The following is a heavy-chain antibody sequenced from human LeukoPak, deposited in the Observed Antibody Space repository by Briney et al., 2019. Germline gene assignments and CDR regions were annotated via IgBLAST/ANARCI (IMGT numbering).Heavy chain of an antibody. CDR3: ARDQPVATTYNWFDP. J-gene: IGHJ5*02. Sequence: GASVKVSCKASGGTFSSYAISWVRQAPGQGLEWMGIINPSGGSTSYAQKFQGRVTMTRDTSTSTVYMELSSLRSEDTAVYYCARDQPVATTYNWFDPWGQGTLVTVSS. CDR1: GGTFSSYA. D-gene: IGHD5-12*01. CDR2: INPSGGST. V-gene: IGHV1-46*01.